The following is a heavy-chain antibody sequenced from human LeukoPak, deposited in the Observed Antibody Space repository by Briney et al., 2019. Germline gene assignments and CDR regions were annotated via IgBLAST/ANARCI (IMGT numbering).Heavy chain of an antibody. CDR3: AKGRGYSGYDPVY. D-gene: IGHD5-12*01. CDR2: ISYDGSNK. V-gene: IGHV3-30*18. CDR1: GFTFSSYG. J-gene: IGHJ4*02. Sequence: PGRSLRLSCAASGFTFSSYGVHWVRQAPGKGLEWVAVISYDGSNKYYADSVKGRFTISRDNSKNTLYLQMNSLRAEDTAVYYCAKGRGYSGYDPVYWGQGTPVTVSS.